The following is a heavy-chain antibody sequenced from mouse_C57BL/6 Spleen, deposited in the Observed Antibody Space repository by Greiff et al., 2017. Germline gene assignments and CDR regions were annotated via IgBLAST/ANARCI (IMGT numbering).Heavy chain of an antibody. CDR1: GFTFSSYA. CDR3: ARAPLTGTGKAWFAY. Sequence: EVQRVESGGGLVKPGGSLKLSCAASGFTFSSYAMSWVRQTPEKRLEWVATISDGGSYTYYPDNVKGRFTISRDNAKNNLYLQMSHLKSEDTAMYYCARAPLTGTGKAWFAYWGQGTLVTVSA. J-gene: IGHJ3*01. CDR2: ISDGGSYT. D-gene: IGHD4-1*01. V-gene: IGHV5-4*01.